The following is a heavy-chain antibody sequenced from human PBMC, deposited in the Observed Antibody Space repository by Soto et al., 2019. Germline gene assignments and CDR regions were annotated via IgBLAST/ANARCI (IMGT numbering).Heavy chain of an antibody. V-gene: IGHV3-74*01. CDR2: INSDGSST. J-gene: IGHJ6*03. CDR3: ARDSCSSTSCYYYYYMDV. Sequence: EVQLVESGGGLVQPGGSLRLSCAASGFTFSSYWRHWVRQAPGKGLVWVSRINSDGSSTSYADSVKGRFTISRDNAKNTLYLQMNSLRAEDTAVYYCARDSCSSTSCYYYYYMDVWGKGTTVTVSS. CDR1: GFTFSSYW. D-gene: IGHD2-2*01.